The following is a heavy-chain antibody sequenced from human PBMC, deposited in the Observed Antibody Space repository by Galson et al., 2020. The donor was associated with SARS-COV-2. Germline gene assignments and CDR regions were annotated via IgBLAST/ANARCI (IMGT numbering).Heavy chain of an antibody. CDR2: IRSSSGTI. CDR1: GFTFSSYT. D-gene: IGHD1-1*01. CDR3: ARERLEY. J-gene: IGHJ4*02. V-gene: IGHV3-48*04. Sequence: GESLKISWAASGFTFSSYTMNWVRQAPVKGLELVAYIRSSSGTIYYADSVKGRFTISRDNAKNSLYLQLNSLRVEDTAVYYCARERLEYWGQGTLVTVSS.